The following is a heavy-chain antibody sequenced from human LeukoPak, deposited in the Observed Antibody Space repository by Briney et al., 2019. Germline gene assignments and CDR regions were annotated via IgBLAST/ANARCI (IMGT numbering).Heavy chain of an antibody. CDR2: INPSGGST. CDR1: GYTFTSYY. V-gene: IGHV1-46*01. D-gene: IGHD4-17*01. Sequence: ASVKVSCKASGYTFTSYYMHWVRQAPGQGLEWMGIINPSGGSTSYAQKFQGRVTMTRDTSTSTVYMELSSLRSEDTAVYYCARVFLGHDYGDYGDSDYWGQGTLVTVSS. CDR3: ARVFLGHDYGDYGDSDY. J-gene: IGHJ4*02.